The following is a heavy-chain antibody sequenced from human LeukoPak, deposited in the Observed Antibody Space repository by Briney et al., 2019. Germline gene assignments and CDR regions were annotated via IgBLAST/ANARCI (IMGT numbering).Heavy chain of an antibody. CDR3: ASMTTVVTGVDY. J-gene: IGHJ4*02. CDR2: FDPEDGET. CDR1: GYTLTELS. D-gene: IGHD4-23*01. V-gene: IGHV1-24*01. Sequence: ASVKVSCKVSGYTLTELSMHWVRRAPGKELEWRGGFDPEDGETINAQKFQGRVTMTEDTSTDTAYMELSSLRSEDTAVYYCASMTTVVTGVDYWGQGTLVTVSS.